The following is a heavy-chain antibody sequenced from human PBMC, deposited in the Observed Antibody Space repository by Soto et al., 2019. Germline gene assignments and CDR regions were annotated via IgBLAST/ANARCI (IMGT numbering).Heavy chain of an antibody. V-gene: IGHV4-59*01. CDR2: IYYSGST. D-gene: IGHD4-17*01. CDR1: GGSISSYY. J-gene: IGHJ4*02. CDR3: ARFRRGYGGKYYFDY. Sequence: ETLSLTCTDSGGSISSYYGSWIRQPPGKGLEWIGYIYYSGSTNYNPSLKSRVTISVDTSKNQFSLKLSYVTAADTAVYYCARFRRGYGGKYYFDYWGQGTLVTVSS.